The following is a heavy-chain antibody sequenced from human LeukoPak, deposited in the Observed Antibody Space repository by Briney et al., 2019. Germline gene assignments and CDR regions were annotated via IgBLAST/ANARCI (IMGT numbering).Heavy chain of an antibody. V-gene: IGHV1-18*01. CDR2: INPNSGGT. CDR3: ARARGYCSGGSCYQSFDY. J-gene: IGHJ4*02. CDR1: GYTFTSYG. D-gene: IGHD2-15*01. Sequence: ASVKVSCKASGYTFTSYGISWVRQAPGQGLEWMGWINPNSGGTNYAQKFQGRVTMTTDTSTSTAYMELRSLRSDDTAVYYCARARGYCSGGSCYQSFDYWGQGTLVTVSS.